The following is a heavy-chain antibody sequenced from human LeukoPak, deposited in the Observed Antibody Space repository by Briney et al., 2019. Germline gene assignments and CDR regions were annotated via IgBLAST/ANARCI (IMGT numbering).Heavy chain of an antibody. Sequence: SETLSLPCTVSGGSISSSSYYWGWIRPPPGKGLEWIGGIYSGSTYYNPSLKSRVTISVDTSKNQFPLKLSSVTAADAAVYYCARDIVVVVAAYPAEGWFDPWGQGTLVTVSS. CDR2: IYSGST. CDR1: GGSISSSSYY. D-gene: IGHD2-15*01. J-gene: IGHJ5*02. CDR3: ARDIVVVVAAYPAEGWFDP. V-gene: IGHV4-39*06.